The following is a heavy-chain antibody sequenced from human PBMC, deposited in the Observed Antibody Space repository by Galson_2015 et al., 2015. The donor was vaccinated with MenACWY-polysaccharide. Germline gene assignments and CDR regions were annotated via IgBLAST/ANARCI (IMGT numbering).Heavy chain of an antibody. D-gene: IGHD6-19*01. CDR1: GYTFTGNF. CDR2: INPNSGAT. J-gene: IGHJ4*02. V-gene: IGHV1-2*02. CDR3: ASTKAGTHYFEY. Sequence: SVKVSCKASGYTFTGNFIHWVRQAPGQGLEWMGWINPNSGATGYAQDFQGRVTMTRNTSISTAYMELNSLRSEDTAVYYCASTKAGTHYFEYWGQGTLLTVSS.